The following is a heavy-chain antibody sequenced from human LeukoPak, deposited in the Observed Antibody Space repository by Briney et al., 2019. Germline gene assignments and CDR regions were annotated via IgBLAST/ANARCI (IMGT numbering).Heavy chain of an antibody. V-gene: IGHV4-30-2*01. J-gene: IGHJ6*03. CDR2: IYHSGST. D-gene: IGHD6-6*01. CDR3: TREPTPIPVKGTRYSSSFTQADYYYYYMDV. CDR1: GGSISSGGYS. Sequence: SQTLSLTCAVSGGSISSGGYSWSWIRQPPGKGLEWIGYIYHSGSTYYNPSLKSRVTISVDRSKNQFSLKLSSVTAADTAVYYCTREPTPIPVKGTRYSSSFTQADYYYYYMDVWGKGTTVTVSS.